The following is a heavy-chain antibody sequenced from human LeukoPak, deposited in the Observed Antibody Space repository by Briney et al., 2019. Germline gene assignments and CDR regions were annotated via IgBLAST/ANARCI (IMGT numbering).Heavy chain of an antibody. CDR2: IYYSGST. V-gene: IGHV4-31*03. Sequence: SQTLSLTCTVSGGSISSSGYYWSWIRQHPGKGLEWIGYIYYSGSTYYNPSLKSRVTISVDTSKNQFSLKLSSVTAADTAVYYCARSSSGWYLNTDYWGQGTLVTVSS. D-gene: IGHD6-19*01. CDR3: ARSSSGWYLNTDY. J-gene: IGHJ4*02. CDR1: GGSISSSGYY.